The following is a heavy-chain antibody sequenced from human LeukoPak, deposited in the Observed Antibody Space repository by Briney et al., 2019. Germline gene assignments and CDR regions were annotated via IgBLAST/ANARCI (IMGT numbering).Heavy chain of an antibody. J-gene: IGHJ4*02. CDR2: ISGDGGGT. CDR1: GFTFDDYA. D-gene: IGHD2-21*01. CDR3: AKVRLRALVALCFDY. V-gene: IGHV3-43*02. Sequence: PGGSLRLSCAGSGFTFDDYAMHWVRQAPGKGLEWVSLISGDGGGTYYADSVKGRFTISRDNSKNSLHLQMNSLRTEDTALYYCAKVRLRALVALCFDYWGQGTLVTVSS.